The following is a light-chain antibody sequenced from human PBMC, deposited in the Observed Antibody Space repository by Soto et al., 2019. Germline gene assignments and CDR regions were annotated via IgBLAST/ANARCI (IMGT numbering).Light chain of an antibody. V-gene: IGKV1-39*01. CDR1: HTIATY. CDR3: QQCYYYALT. J-gene: IGKJ2*01. Sequence: DIQMTQSPSSLSASVGDRVTLTCRASHTIATYLNWYQQKAGKVPKVLTYGASTLLVGVPSRFTGSGYVTDFTRTTNDVQPEDFATFDCQQCYYYALTFGQGTKLEVK. CDR2: GAS.